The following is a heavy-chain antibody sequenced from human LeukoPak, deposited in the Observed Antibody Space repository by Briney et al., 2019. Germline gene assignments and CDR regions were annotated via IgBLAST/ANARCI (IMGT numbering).Heavy chain of an antibody. V-gene: IGHV3-30*02. CDR2: IRSDGDNQ. Sequence: GGSLRLSCAASGFTFNKYEMHWVRQAPGKGLEWVTLIRSDGDNQYYADSVKGRFTISRDNAKNSLYLQMNSLRAEDTAVYYCATLWFGDARGDYWGQGTLVTVSS. J-gene: IGHJ4*02. CDR3: ATLWFGDARGDY. CDR1: GFTFNKYE. D-gene: IGHD3-10*01.